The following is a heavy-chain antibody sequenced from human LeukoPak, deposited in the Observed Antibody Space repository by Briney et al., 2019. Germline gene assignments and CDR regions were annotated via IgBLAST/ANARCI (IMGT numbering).Heavy chain of an antibody. Sequence: GGSLRLSCAASGFTVSSNYMSWVRQAPGKGLEWVSVIYSGGSTYYADSVKGRFTISRGNSKNTLYLQMNSLRAEDTAVYYCARPRIWFGNTLEDYWGQGTLVTVSS. D-gene: IGHD3-10*01. J-gene: IGHJ4*02. CDR2: IYSGGST. CDR3: ARPRIWFGNTLEDY. CDR1: GFTVSSNY. V-gene: IGHV3-53*01.